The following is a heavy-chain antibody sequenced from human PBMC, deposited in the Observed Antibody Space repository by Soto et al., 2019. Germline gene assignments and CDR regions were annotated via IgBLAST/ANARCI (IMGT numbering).Heavy chain of an antibody. CDR2: ISAYNGNT. CDR1: GYTFTSYG. Sequence: ASVKVSCKASGYTFTSYGISWVRQAPGQGLEWMGWISAYNGNTNYAQKLQGRVTMTTDTSTSTAYMELRSLRSDDTAVYYCAREGEQTYYYYYGMDVWGQGTTVTAP. CDR3: AREGEQTYYYYYGMDV. D-gene: IGHD2-21*01. V-gene: IGHV1-18*04. J-gene: IGHJ6*02.